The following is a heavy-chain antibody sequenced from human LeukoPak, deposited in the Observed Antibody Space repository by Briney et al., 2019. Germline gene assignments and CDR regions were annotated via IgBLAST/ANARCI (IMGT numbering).Heavy chain of an antibody. CDR1: GFTFSTFS. CDR3: ARGSTLGSCTSSSCHNWFDP. V-gene: IGHV3-21*01. D-gene: IGHD2-2*01. Sequence: GGSLRLSCAASGFTFSTFSMNWVRQAPGKGLEWVSSVSGRSNYIFYADSVKGRFTISRDNAENSLYLLLNSLRVEDTAVYYCARGSTLGSCTSSSCHNWFDPWGQGTLVTVSS. J-gene: IGHJ5*02. CDR2: VSGRSNYI.